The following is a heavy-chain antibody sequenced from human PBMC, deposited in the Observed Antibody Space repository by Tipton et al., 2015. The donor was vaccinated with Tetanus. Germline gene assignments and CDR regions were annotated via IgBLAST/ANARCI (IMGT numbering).Heavy chain of an antibody. V-gene: IGHV4-39*01. CDR3: ARPTRGVVTGLAPDGFDV. D-gene: IGHD2-21*02. CDR1: GGSIRGGTFY. Sequence: TLSLTCTVSGGSIRGGTFYWGWIRQPPGKGLEWIGSIYESGDTYYIPSLKSRVTISGDTSKNQFSLNLNPMAAADTGVYYCARPTRGVVTGLAPDGFDVWGQGTMVTVSS. J-gene: IGHJ3*01. CDR2: IYESGDT.